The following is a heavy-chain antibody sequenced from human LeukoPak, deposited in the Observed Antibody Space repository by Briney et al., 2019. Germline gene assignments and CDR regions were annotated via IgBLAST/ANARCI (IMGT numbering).Heavy chain of an antibody. D-gene: IGHD2-15*01. CDR2: IYTSGST. CDR3: ARDSNCSGGSCCAPLDY. Sequence: SENLSLTCTVSGGSISSYYWSWIRQPAGKGLEWIGRIYTSGSTNYNPSLKSRVTMSVDTSKNQFSLKLSSVTAADTAVYYCARDSNCSGGSCCAPLDYWGQGTLVTVSS. CDR1: GGSISSYY. V-gene: IGHV4-4*07. J-gene: IGHJ4*02.